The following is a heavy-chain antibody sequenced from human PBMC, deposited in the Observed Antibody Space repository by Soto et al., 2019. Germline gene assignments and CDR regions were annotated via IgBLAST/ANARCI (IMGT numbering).Heavy chain of an antibody. Sequence: PSETLSLTCTVSGGSISSGDYYWSWIRQPPGKGLEWIGYIYYSGSTYYNPSLKRRVTISVDTSKNQFSLKLSTVTAADTAVYYCARAVGMATIPGTYYYYGMDVWGQGTTVTVSS. CDR2: IYYSGST. CDR3: ARAVGMATIPGTYYYYGMDV. V-gene: IGHV4-30-4*01. D-gene: IGHD5-12*01. J-gene: IGHJ6*02. CDR1: GGSISSGDYY.